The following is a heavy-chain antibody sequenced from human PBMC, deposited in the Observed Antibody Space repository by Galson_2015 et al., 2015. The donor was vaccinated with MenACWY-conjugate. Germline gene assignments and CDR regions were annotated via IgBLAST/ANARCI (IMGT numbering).Heavy chain of an antibody. J-gene: IGHJ3*02. V-gene: IGHV3-23*01. CDR1: GFTFSKCV. CDR3: AKGANYYDSSGKRYDAFDI. Sequence: SLRLSCAASGFTFSKCVMSWVRQAPGKGLEWVSGISGSGGDIDYADSVKGRFTISRDNSKNTVYLQMNSLRAEDTAVYHCAKGANYYDSSGKRYDAFDIRGQGTMVTVSS. CDR2: ISGSGGDI. D-gene: IGHD3-22*01.